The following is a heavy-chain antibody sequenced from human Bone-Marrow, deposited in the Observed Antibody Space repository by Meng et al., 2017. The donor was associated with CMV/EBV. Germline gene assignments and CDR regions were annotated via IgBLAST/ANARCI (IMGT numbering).Heavy chain of an antibody. D-gene: IGHD6-19*01. CDR2: ISGSGGST. Sequence: GESLKISCVASGFTFSSYAMSWVRQAPGKGLEWVSAISGSGGSTYYADSVKGRFTISRDNSKNTLYLQMNSLRAEDTAVYYCAKDRSWLAPRYFDLWGRGTLVTVSS. J-gene: IGHJ2*01. V-gene: IGHV3-23*01. CDR1: GFTFSSYA. CDR3: AKDRSWLAPRYFDL.